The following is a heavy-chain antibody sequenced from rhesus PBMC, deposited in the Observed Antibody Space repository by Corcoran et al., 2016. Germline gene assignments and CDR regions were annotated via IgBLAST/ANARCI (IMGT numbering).Heavy chain of an antibody. V-gene: IGHV4S7*01. CDR2: IFGRIGHT. CDR1: GGSISSGYG. CDR3: ARELSTGLDS. J-gene: IGHJ6*01. Sequence: QLQLQESGPGLVKPSETLSPTCAVSGGSISSGYGWSWIRQPPGKGLEWIGNIFGRIGHTYHNPSLKSRVTISTDTSKNQFSLKLSSVTAAATAVYYCARELSTGLDSWGQGVVVTVSS. D-gene: IGHD2-15*01.